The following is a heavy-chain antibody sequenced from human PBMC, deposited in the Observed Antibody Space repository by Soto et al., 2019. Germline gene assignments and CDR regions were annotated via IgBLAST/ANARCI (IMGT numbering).Heavy chain of an antibody. Sequence: VPLVESGGGLVKPGESLTLSCAASGITLDSAWVNWVRQAPGKGLEWVAQAKRKAAGGAIDYAAPVKGRFIISRDDSKNMAYLQMNSPKIEDTALYYCTTGYGSDWYGWGQGTLVTVSS. D-gene: IGHD6-19*01. CDR1: GITLDSAW. J-gene: IGHJ4*02. V-gene: IGHV3-15*01. CDR3: TTGYGSDWYG. CDR2: AKRKAAGGAI.